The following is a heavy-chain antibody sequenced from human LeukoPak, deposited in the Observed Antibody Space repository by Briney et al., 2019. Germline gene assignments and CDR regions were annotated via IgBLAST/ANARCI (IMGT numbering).Heavy chain of an antibody. CDR2: INPSGGST. V-gene: IGHV1-46*01. CDR3: ARGVVYCSSTSCLGGQDGMDV. J-gene: IGHJ6*02. CDR1: GYTSTSYY. Sequence: EASVKVSCKASGYTSTSYYMHWVRQAPGQGLEWMGIINPSGGSTSYAQKFQGRVTMTRDTSTSTVYMELSSLRSEDTAVYYCARGVVYCSSTSCLGGQDGMDVWGQGTTVTVSS. D-gene: IGHD2-2*01.